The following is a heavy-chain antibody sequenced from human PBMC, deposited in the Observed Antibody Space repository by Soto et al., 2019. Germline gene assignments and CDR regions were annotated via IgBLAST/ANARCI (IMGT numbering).Heavy chain of an antibody. D-gene: IGHD6-13*01. V-gene: IGHV3-30-3*01. Sequence: GGSLRLSCAASGFTFSSYAMHWVHQAPGKGLEWVAVISYDGSNKYYADSVKGRFTISRDNSKNTLYLQMNSLRAEDTAVYYCARDEDSSSWYDYYYYGMDVWGQGTTVTVS. CDR2: ISYDGSNK. CDR3: ARDEDSSSWYDYYYYGMDV. J-gene: IGHJ6*02. CDR1: GFTFSSYA.